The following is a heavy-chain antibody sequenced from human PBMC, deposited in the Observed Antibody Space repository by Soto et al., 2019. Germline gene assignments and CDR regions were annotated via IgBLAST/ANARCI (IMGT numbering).Heavy chain of an antibody. CDR2: INPNSGDT. CDR1: GYIFSDYY. V-gene: IGHV1-2*02. D-gene: IGHD6-19*01. J-gene: IGHJ3*01. CDR3: VRGRAVAGINDEAFDL. Sequence: ASVKVFCKASGYIFSDYYMHWVRQAPGQGLECMGWINPNSGDTIYAQKFQGRVTVTGDPSISTAYMELSRLTSDDTAVYYCVRGRAVAGINDEAFDLWGQGTMVTVSS.